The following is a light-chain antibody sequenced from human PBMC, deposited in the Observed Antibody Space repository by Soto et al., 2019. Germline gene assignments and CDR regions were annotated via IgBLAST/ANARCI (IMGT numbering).Light chain of an antibody. J-gene: IGKJ3*01. CDR1: QRISHS. CDR3: QTYNSAPCP. Sequence: DIQRTQSPSSLSASVGDRFTITCRARQRISHSLAWYQQKTGKVPKLLIYAASTLQSGVPSRFSGGGSGTDFTLTISLRQPEDVSTYYCQTYNSAPCPVGPGHKVDIK. V-gene: IGKV1-27*01. CDR2: AAS.